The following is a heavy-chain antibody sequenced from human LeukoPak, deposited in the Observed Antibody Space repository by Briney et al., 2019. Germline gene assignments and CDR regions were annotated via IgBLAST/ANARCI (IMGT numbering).Heavy chain of an antibody. CDR3: ASIQGGAFDI. D-gene: IGHD2-15*01. V-gene: IGHV4-59*01. CDR1: AGTISSYY. J-gene: IGHJ3*02. CDR2: IYYSGST. Sequence: TSPTLSLTSTVPAGTISSYYCSWIRQPPGKGLEWIGYIYYSGSTNYNPSLKSRVTMSVDTSKNQFSLKLSSVTAADTAVYYCASIQGGAFDIWGRGTMVTVSS.